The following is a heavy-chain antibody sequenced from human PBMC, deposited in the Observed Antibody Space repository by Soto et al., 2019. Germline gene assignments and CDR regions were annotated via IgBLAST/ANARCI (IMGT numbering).Heavy chain of an antibody. D-gene: IGHD3-3*01. CDR3: AREQYYDFWSGYHSDYYYYGMDV. V-gene: IGHV4-30-4*01. CDR2: IYYSGST. Sequence: SETLSLTCTVSGGSISSGDYYWSWIRQPPWKGLEWIGYIYYSGSTYYNPSLKSRVTISVDTSKNQFSLKLSSVTAADTAVYYCAREQYYDFWSGYHSDYYYYGMDVWGQGTTVTVSS. J-gene: IGHJ6*02. CDR1: GGSISSGDYY.